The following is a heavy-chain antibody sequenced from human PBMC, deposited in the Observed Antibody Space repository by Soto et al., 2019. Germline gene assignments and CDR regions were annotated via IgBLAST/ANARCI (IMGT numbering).Heavy chain of an antibody. D-gene: IGHD3-10*01. CDR1: GFTFSTYC. Sequence: PGGSLRLSCAASGFTFSTYCMHWVRQAPGKGLEWVAVTSYDGSNKYYADSVKGRFTISRDNSKNTLYLQMNSPRAEDTAVYYCAKDSDASGSYYNNPDYWGQGTLVTVSS. CDR3: AKDSDASGSYYNNPDY. CDR2: TSYDGSNK. V-gene: IGHV3-30*18. J-gene: IGHJ4*02.